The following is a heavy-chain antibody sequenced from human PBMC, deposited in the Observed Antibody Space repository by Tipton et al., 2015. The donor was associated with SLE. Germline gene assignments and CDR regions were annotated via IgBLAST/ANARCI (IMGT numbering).Heavy chain of an antibody. Sequence: GLVKPSETLSLTCTVSGVPINSYDWSWIRQPPGKGLEWIGYLYGGSTSYNPSLRGRVTISGDTSKKQFSLTLNSVTAADTAVYFCARQPYYESPFDYWGQGTLVTVSS. CDR1: GVPINSYD. V-gene: IGHV4-59*08. CDR3: ARQPYYESPFDY. CDR2: LYGGST. J-gene: IGHJ4*02. D-gene: IGHD3-22*01.